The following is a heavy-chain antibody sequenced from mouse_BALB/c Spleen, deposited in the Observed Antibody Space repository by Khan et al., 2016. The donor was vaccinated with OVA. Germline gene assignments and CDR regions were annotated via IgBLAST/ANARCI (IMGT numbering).Heavy chain of an antibody. Sequence: VELVESGAELARPGASVKMSCKASGYTFTTYTMHWVKQRPGQGLEWIGYINPSNGYTNYNQKFKDKSTLTADKSSSTAYMQLSSLTSDYSAVYYRAREGALYRSAGWFSFWGQGTLVTVSA. CDR2: INPSNGYT. CDR3: AREGALYRSAGWFSF. CDR1: GYTFTTYT. J-gene: IGHJ3*01. D-gene: IGHD2-14*01. V-gene: IGHV1-4*01.